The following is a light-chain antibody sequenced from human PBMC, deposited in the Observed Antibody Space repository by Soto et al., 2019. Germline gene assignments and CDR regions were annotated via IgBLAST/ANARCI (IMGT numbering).Light chain of an antibody. CDR2: DVS. CDR3: QQYNSYSRT. Sequence: DSQMTQSPSTLSASVGDRVTITCRASQSISSWLAWYQQKPGKAPKLLIYDVSSLESGVPSRFSGSGSGTEFTLTITSLQPDDFATYYCQQYNSYSRTFGQGTKV. J-gene: IGKJ1*01. CDR1: QSISSW. V-gene: IGKV1-5*01.